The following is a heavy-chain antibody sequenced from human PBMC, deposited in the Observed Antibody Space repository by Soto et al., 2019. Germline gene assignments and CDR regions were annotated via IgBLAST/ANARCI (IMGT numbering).Heavy chain of an antibody. V-gene: IGHV4-59*08. D-gene: IGHD3-16*01. CDR1: GGSISRYY. CDR3: ARGGPGIDY. CDR2: VYYSGST. J-gene: IGHJ4*02. Sequence: SETLSLTCTVSGGSISRYYWSWIRQPPGKGLEWIGYVYYSGSTNYNPSLKSRVTISLDTSKNQFSLKLNSVTAADTAVYYCARGGPGIDYWGQGALVTVSS.